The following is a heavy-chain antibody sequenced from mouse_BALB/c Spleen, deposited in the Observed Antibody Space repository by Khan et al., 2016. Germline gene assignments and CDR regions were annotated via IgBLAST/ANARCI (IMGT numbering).Heavy chain of an antibody. CDR3: APYGNYYFDY. Sequence: QIQLVQSGAELAKPGASVKMSCKASGYTFTSYWMHWVKQRPGQGLEWIGYINPSTGYTEYNQKFKDKATLTADKSSSTAYMQLSSLTSEDSAVYYCAPYGNYYFDYWGQGTTLTVSS. J-gene: IGHJ2*01. D-gene: IGHD2-1*01. V-gene: IGHV1-7*01. CDR2: INPSTGYT. CDR1: GYTFTSYW.